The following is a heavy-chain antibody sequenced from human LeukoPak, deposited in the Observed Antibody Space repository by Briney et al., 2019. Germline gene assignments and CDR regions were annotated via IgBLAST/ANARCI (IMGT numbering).Heavy chain of an antibody. V-gene: IGHV4-39*07. CDR1: GGSISSSSYY. Sequence: SETLSLTCTVSGGSISSSSYYWGWIRQPPGKGLEWIASIYYSGSTYYNPSLKSRVTISVDTSKNQFSLKLSSVTAADTAVYYCARTTEGYCRGRSCYSYYYYMDVWGKGTTVTVSS. J-gene: IGHJ6*03. CDR2: IYYSGST. D-gene: IGHD2-15*01. CDR3: ARTTEGYCRGRSCYSYYYYMDV.